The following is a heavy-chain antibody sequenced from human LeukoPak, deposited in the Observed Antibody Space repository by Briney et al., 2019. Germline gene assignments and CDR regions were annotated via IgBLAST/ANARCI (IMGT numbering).Heavy chain of an antibody. Sequence: GGSLRLSCAASGYTFSSKHMSWVREAPGKGLEWVSVIYSGGSTDYADSVKGRFTISRDNLKNTLYLQMNSLRAEDTAVYYCARGPAGYNWGQGTLVTFSS. J-gene: IGHJ4*02. CDR1: GYTFSSKH. V-gene: IGHV3-53*01. D-gene: IGHD1-1*01. CDR2: IYSGGST. CDR3: ARGPAGYN.